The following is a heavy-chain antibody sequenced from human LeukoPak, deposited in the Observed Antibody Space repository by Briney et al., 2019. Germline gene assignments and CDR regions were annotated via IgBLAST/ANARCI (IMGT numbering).Heavy chain of an antibody. CDR1: GYTFTSYG. J-gene: IGHJ4*02. CDR2: INPNSGGT. Sequence: GASVKVSCKASGYTFTSYGISWVRQAPGQGLEWMGWINPNSGGTNYAQKFQGRVTMTRDTSISTAYMELSRLRSDDTAVYYCAYSRVVATTADYWGQGTLVTVSS. V-gene: IGHV1-2*02. CDR3: AYSRVVATTADY. D-gene: IGHD5-12*01.